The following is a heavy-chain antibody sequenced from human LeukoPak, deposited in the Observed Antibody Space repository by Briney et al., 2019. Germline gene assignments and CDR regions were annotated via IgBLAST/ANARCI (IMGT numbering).Heavy chain of an antibody. J-gene: IGHJ5*02. Sequence: ASVKVSCKASGYTFTGYYMHWVRQAPGQGLEWMGRINPNSGGTNYAQKFQGRVTIPRDTSISPAYMQLSRLRSHDTAVYYCARERIAAAGTFDPWGQGTLVTVPS. CDR1: GYTFTGYY. CDR2: INPNSGGT. V-gene: IGHV1-2*06. D-gene: IGHD6-13*01. CDR3: ARERIAAAGTFDP.